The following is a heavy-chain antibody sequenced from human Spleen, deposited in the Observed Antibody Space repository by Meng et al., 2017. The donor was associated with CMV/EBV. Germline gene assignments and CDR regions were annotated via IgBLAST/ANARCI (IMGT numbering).Heavy chain of an antibody. CDR1: GYTFTNYG. J-gene: IGHJ4*02. CDR3: VRALAPPGSIDY. Sequence: ASVKVSCKASGYTFTNYGISWVRQAPGQGLEWMGWISAYNGNTNYAQKLQGRVTMTTDTSTTTAYLELRSLRSDDTAVYYCVRALAPPGSIDYWGQGTLVTVSS. D-gene: IGHD6-6*01. V-gene: IGHV1-18*01. CDR2: ISAYNGNT.